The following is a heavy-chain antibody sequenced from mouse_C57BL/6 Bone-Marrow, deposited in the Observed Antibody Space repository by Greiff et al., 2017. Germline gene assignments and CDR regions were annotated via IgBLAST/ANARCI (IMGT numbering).Heavy chain of an antibody. Sequence: QVQLQQPGAELVKPGASVKLSCKASGYTFTNYWMHWVKQRPGQGLEWIGMMHPNGGSPDYNEKFKSEATLSVDKSSRTAYMELRSLTSEDSAVYYCARADDYDDYTMDYWGQGTSVTVSS. CDR2: MHPNGGSP. J-gene: IGHJ4*01. V-gene: IGHV1-64*01. CDR3: ARADDYDDYTMDY. CDR1: GYTFTNYW. D-gene: IGHD2-4*01.